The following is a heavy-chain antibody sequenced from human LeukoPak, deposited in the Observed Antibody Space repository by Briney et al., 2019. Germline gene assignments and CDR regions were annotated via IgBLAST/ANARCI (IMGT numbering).Heavy chain of an antibody. Sequence: GRSLRLSCAASGLTFSSYGMRWVRQAPGKGLEWVAVIWYDGSNKYYPDSVQGRFTISRDNSKNTLYLQVNSLRAEDTAVYYCARDRSMSGWYIDLWGRGTLVTVSS. CDR2: IWYDGSNK. D-gene: IGHD2/OR15-2a*01. CDR3: ARDRSMSGWYIDL. CDR1: GLTFSSYG. J-gene: IGHJ2*01. V-gene: IGHV3-33*01.